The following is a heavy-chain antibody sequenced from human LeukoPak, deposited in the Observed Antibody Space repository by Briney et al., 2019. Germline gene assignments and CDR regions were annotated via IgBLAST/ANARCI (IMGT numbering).Heavy chain of an antibody. CDR3: ARGVVIGDTDYFDY. V-gene: IGHV3-66*01. D-gene: IGHD3-3*01. CDR1: GLSVSSNY. CDR2: IYSDGRA. J-gene: IGHJ4*02. Sequence: GGSLRLSCAASGLSVSSNYMSWVRQAPGMGLEWVSVIYSDGRAFYADSVEGRFTTSRDNSKNTLYFQLNSLKAEDTAVYFCARGVVIGDTDYFDYWGQGTLVTVSS.